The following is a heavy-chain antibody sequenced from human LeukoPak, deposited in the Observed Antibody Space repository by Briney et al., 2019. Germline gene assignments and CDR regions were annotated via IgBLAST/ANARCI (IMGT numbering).Heavy chain of an antibody. V-gene: IGHV4-59*01. J-gene: IGHJ4*02. CDR2: FYNSGRS. Sequence: SETLSLTCIVSDDSISDYYRGWIRQPPGKGLEWIGYFYNSGRSTYNPSLKSRVTISADTSKNHFSLKLNSVTTADTAVYYCTRGAGWLIDYWGQGILVTVSS. CDR1: DDSISDYY. CDR3: TRGAGWLIDY. D-gene: IGHD3-16*01.